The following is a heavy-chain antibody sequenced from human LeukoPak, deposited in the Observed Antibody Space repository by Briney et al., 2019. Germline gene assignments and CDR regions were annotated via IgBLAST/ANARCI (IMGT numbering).Heavy chain of an antibody. D-gene: IGHD6-6*01. V-gene: IGHV4-61*02. J-gene: IGHJ6*02. CDR2: IYTSGST. CDR1: GGSISSGSYY. Sequence: PSQTLSLTCPVSGGSISSGSYYWSWIRQPAGKGLEWIGRIYTSGSTNYNPSLKSRVTISVDTSKNQFSLKLSSVTAADTAVYYCAKGPLVLGDYYYGMDVWGQGTTVTVSS. CDR3: AKGPLVLGDYYYGMDV.